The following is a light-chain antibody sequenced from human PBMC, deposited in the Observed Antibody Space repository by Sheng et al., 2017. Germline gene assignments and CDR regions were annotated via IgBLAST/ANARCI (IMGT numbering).Light chain of an antibody. CDR2: GAS. CDR3: HQYYSTPFT. Sequence: EIVLTQSPGTLSLSPGERATLSCRASQSVSSSYLAWYQQKPGQAPRLLIYGASSRATGIPDRFSGSGSGTDFTLTISSLQPEDVAVYYCHQYYSTPFTFGPGTRVDIK. J-gene: IGKJ3*01. V-gene: IGKV3-20*01. CDR1: QSVSSSY.